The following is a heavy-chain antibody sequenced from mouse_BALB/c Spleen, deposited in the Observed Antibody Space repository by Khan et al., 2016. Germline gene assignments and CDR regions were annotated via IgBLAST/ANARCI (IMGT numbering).Heavy chain of an antibody. CDR3: ARAGTGGYYFDY. Sequence: QVQLQQSGAELMKPGASVKISCKAIGYTFNNYWIEWIKQRPGHGLEWIGVILPGTGSTKYNEKFKGKATFTAETSSNTAYMQLTSLTSEDSAVYYWARAGTGGYYFDYWGQGTTLTVSS. J-gene: IGHJ2*01. D-gene: IGHD3-3*01. CDR1: GYTFNNYW. V-gene: IGHV1-9*01. CDR2: ILPGTGST.